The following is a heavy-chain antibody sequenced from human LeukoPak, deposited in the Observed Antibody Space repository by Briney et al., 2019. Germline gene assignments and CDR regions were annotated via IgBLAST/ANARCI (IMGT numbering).Heavy chain of an antibody. J-gene: IGHJ3*02. Sequence: PGGSLRLSCAASGFTFDDYAMHWVRQAPGKGLEWVSLISWDGGSTYYADSVKGRFTISRDSSKNSLYLQMNSLRAEDTALYYCAKDSMDRMIGDAFDIWGQGTMVTVSS. D-gene: IGHD2-8*01. CDR2: ISWDGGST. CDR3: AKDSMDRMIGDAFDI. CDR1: GFTFDDYA. V-gene: IGHV3-43D*03.